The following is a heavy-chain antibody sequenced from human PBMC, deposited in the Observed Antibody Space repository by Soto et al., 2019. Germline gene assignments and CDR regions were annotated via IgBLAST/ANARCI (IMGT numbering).Heavy chain of an antibody. V-gene: IGHV4-4*07. CDR1: GASISGFY. Sequence: SEILSLTCTVSGASISGFYWSWIRKSAGKGLEWIGRIYATGTTDYNPSLKSRVMMSVDTSKKQFSLKLRSVTAADTAVYYCVRDGTKTLRDWFDPWGQGISVTVSS. D-gene: IGHD1-1*01. CDR3: VRDGTKTLRDWFDP. J-gene: IGHJ5*02. CDR2: IYATGTT.